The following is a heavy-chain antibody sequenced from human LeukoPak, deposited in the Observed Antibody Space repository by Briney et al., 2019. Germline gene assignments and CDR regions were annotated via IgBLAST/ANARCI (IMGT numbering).Heavy chain of an antibody. J-gene: IGHJ4*02. Sequence: PGGSLRLSCAASGFTSSSYPMSWVRQAPGKGLEWVSGIVGSGDSTYYADSVKGRFTISRDNSKNTLYLQMNSLRAEDTAVYYCAKVGTSGSSGWYEDYWGQGTLVTVSS. V-gene: IGHV3-23*01. CDR2: IVGSGDST. CDR3: AKVGTSGSSGWYEDY. CDR1: GFTSSSYP. D-gene: IGHD6-19*01.